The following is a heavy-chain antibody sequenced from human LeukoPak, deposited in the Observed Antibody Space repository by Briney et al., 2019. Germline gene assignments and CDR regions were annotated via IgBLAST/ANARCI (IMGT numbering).Heavy chain of an antibody. CDR3: ARETYYYGSGSLL. D-gene: IGHD3-10*01. V-gene: IGHV3-66*01. CDR2: IYSGGST. J-gene: IGHJ4*02. Sequence: GGSLRLSCAASGFTVSSNYMSWVRQVPGKGLEWVSVIYSGGSTYYADSVKGRFTISRDNSKNTLYLQMNSLRAEDTAVYYCARETYYYGSGSLLWGQGTLVTVSS. CDR1: GFTVSSNY.